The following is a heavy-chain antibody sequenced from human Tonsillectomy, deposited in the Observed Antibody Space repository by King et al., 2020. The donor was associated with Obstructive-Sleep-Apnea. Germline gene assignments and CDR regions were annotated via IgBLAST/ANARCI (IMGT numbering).Heavy chain of an antibody. V-gene: IGHV4-59*08. D-gene: IGHD5-18*01. J-gene: IGHJ4*02. CDR3: AISVDTAMVFDY. Sequence: QLQESGPGLVKPSETLSLTCTVSGGSISSDYWSWIRQPPGKGLEWIGYVYYSGSTNYNPSLKSRVTISVDTSKKQFSLKLSSVTAADTAVYYCAISVDTAMVFDYWGQGTLVTVSS. CDR1: GGSISSDY. CDR2: VYYSGST.